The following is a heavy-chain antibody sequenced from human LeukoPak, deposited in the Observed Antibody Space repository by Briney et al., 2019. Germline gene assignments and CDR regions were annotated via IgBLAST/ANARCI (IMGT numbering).Heavy chain of an antibody. V-gene: IGHV1-18*01. CDR2: ISAYNGNT. CDR1: GYTFTSYG. J-gene: IGHJ4*02. CDR3: ARDLGSEATAGDY. D-gene: IGHD6-25*01. Sequence: GASVKVSCKASGYTFTSYGISWVRQAPGQGLEWMGWISAYNGNTNYAQKLQGRVTMTRDTSISTAYMELSRLRSDDTAVYYCARDLGSEATAGDYWGQGTLVTVSS.